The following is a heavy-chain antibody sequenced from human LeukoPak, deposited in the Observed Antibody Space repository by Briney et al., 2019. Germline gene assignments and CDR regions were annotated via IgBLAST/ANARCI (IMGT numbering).Heavy chain of an antibody. J-gene: IGHJ4*02. CDR3: ASLEYSSGWTDY. Sequence: SETLSLTCTVSGGSISSSSYYWGWIRQPPGKGLEWIGSIYYSGSTYYNPSLKSRVTISVDTSKNQFSLKLSSVSAADTAVYYCASLEYSSGWTDYWGQGTLVTVSS. CDR1: GGSISSSSYY. V-gene: IGHV4-39*01. D-gene: IGHD6-19*01. CDR2: IYYSGST.